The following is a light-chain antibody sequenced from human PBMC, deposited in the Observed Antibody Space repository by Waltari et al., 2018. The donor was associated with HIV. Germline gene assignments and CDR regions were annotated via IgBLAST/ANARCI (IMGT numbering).Light chain of an antibody. V-gene: IGLV1-47*01. J-gene: IGLJ6*01. CDR3: ASWDDALSSWL. CDR1: SSNVGKNY. Sequence: QSGLSQPPSTSRPPGQRVVISCSGRSSNVGKNYVSWFQQVAGAAPRLLIYRNDRRPSGVPARFTAAKSGTSASLVISGLRSDDEAEYFCASWDDALSSWLFGGGTRLTVL. CDR2: RND.